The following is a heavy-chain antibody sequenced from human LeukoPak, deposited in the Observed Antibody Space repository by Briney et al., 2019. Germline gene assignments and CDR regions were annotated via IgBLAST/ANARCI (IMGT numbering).Heavy chain of an antibody. J-gene: IGHJ4*02. CDR1: GFTFSSYG. D-gene: IGHD3-22*01. CDR3: ARETSVYDGCFDY. Sequence: PGRSLRLSCAASGFTFSSYGMHWVRQAPGKGLEWVAVISYDGSNKYYADSVKGRFTISRDNSKNTLYLQMNSLRAEDTAVYYCARETSVYDGCFDYWGQGTLVTVSS. V-gene: IGHV3-30*03. CDR2: ISYDGSNK.